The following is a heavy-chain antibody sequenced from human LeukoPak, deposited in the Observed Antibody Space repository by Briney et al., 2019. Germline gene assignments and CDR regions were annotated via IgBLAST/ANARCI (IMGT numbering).Heavy chain of an antibody. D-gene: IGHD3-10*01. CDR3: ARDLGSGRNWFDP. Sequence: SEILSLTCTVSGGSLSSGGHSWSWVRQSPGKGLEWIGYVYRTGGTYYNPSLKSRVTISVDNSKNQFSLKLSSVTAADTAVYFCARDLGSGRNWFDPWGQGILVTVSS. CDR1: GGSLSSGGHS. V-gene: IGHV4-30-2*06. J-gene: IGHJ5*02. CDR2: VYRTGGT.